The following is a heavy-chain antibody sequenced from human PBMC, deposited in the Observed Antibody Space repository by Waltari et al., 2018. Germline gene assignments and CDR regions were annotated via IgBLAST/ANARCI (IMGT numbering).Heavy chain of an antibody. V-gene: IGHV1-46*03. J-gene: IGHJ6*02. CDR1: GDTFSSYF. CDR3: TRDKLDYYNGMDV. CDR2: INPSDGGT. Sequence: QVQLVQSGAEVKKPGASVTVSCRTSGDTFSSYFIFWVRQAPGQGLESMGIINPSDGGTNYPQKFQDRVTMTRDTSTSTVYMELRSLRSEDTAVYYCTRDKLDYYNGMDVWGQGTTVTVSS. D-gene: IGHD3-3*02.